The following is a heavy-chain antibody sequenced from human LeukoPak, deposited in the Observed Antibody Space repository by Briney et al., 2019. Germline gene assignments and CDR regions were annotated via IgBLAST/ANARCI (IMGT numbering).Heavy chain of an antibody. Sequence: GGSLRLSCIASGFIFSSYGMNWVRQAPGKGLEWVAFIWYDGSKTFYSDSVKGRFTVSRDNSKNTLYLQMNSMRGEDTAVYYCAREADTVVTPDYWGQGTLVTVSS. CDR1: GFIFSSYG. D-gene: IGHD4-23*01. CDR3: AREADTVVTPDY. V-gene: IGHV3-33*01. CDR2: IWYDGSKT. J-gene: IGHJ4*02.